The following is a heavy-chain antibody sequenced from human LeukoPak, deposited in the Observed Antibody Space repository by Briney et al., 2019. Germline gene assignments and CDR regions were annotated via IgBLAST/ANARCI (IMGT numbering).Heavy chain of an antibody. CDR1: GFTFSSYS. Sequence: GGSLRLSCAASGFTFSSYSMNWVRQAPGKGPEWVATIKTDGSEKYYVDSVEGRFTISRDNAKNTMFLQMNSLRGEDTAVYYCATYSTRNAREFQSWGRGTLVTVSS. D-gene: IGHD4-11*01. CDR3: ATYSTRNAREFQS. CDR2: IKTDGSEK. V-gene: IGHV3-7*01. J-gene: IGHJ1*01.